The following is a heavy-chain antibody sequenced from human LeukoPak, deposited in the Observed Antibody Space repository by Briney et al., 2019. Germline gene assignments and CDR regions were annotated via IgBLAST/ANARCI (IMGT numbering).Heavy chain of an antibody. J-gene: IGHJ6*02. V-gene: IGHV3-11*04. Sequence: GGSLRLSCATSGFTFTDYYMSWIRQAPGKGLEWVSYISVSGTTVYYADSVKGRFTLSRDNAKNSLYLQMNSLRAEDTAVYYCAREKTTPQEAYYYYGMDVWGQGTTVTVSS. CDR2: ISVSGTTV. CDR1: GFTFTDYY. D-gene: IGHD4-11*01. CDR3: AREKTTPQEAYYYYGMDV.